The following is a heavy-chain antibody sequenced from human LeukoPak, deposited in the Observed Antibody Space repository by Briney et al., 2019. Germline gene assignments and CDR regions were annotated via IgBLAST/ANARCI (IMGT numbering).Heavy chain of an antibody. J-gene: IGHJ4*02. CDR3: ARAYSGYD. V-gene: IGHV4-39*07. CDR2: IYYSGST. Sequence: LETLSLTCTVSGGSISSSSYYWGWIRQPPGKGLEWIGSIYYSGSTYYNPSLKSRVTITLNTSKNQFSLKLSSVTAADTAVYYCARAYSGYDWGQGTLVTVSS. D-gene: IGHD5-12*01. CDR1: GGSISSSSYY.